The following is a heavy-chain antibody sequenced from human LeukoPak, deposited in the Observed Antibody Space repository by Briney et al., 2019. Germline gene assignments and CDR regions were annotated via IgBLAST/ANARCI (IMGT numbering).Heavy chain of an antibody. CDR1: GGSISSGGYY. V-gene: IGHV4-61*03. Sequence: PSETLSLTCTVSGGSISSGGYYWSWILQPPGKGLEWIGYIFSSGSTSYNPSLKSRVNISVDTSKSHFSLRLDSVTAADTAVYFCARRGRGLTATSFGYWGQGSLVTVSS. CDR3: ARRGRGLTATSFGY. D-gene: IGHD1-26*01. J-gene: IGHJ4*02. CDR2: IFSSGST.